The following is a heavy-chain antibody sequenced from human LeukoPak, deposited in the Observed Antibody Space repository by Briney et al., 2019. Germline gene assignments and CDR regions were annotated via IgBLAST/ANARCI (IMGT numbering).Heavy chain of an antibody. J-gene: IGHJ4*02. Sequence: PGGSLRLSCAASGFTFSSYGMRWVRQAPGKGLEWVADISYDGSNKYYADSVKSRFTISRDNSKNTLYLQMNSLRAEDTAVYYCEKDVSILGPYFDYWGQGTLVTVSS. D-gene: IGHD3-3*01. V-gene: IGHV3-30*18. CDR1: GFTFSSYG. CDR3: EKDVSILGPYFDY. CDR2: ISYDGSNK.